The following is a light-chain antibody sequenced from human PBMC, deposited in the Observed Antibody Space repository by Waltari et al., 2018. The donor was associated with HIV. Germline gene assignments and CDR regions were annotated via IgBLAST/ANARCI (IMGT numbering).Light chain of an antibody. CDR1: SSNIGNNY. CDR3: GTWDSSLSAVV. J-gene: IGLJ2*01. V-gene: IGLV1-51*01. CDR2: DNH. Sequence: QSVLTQPPSVSAAPGQKDTISCSGSSSNIGNNYASWYQQIPGTAPKLLIYDNHKRPSGIPDRFSGSASGTSATLGITGLQTGDEADYYCGTWDSSLSAVVFGGGTKLTVL.